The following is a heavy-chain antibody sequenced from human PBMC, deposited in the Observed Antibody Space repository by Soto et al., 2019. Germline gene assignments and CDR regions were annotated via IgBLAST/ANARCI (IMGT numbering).Heavy chain of an antibody. Sequence: PSETLSLTCTVSGGSISSSSYYWGWIRQPPGKGLEWIGSIYYSGSTYYNPSLKSRVTISVDTSKNQFSLKLSSVTAADTAVYYCSTTVTTFVNWFDPWGQGTLVTVSS. J-gene: IGHJ5*02. CDR1: GGSISSSSYY. V-gene: IGHV4-39*01. CDR3: STTVTTFVNWFDP. CDR2: IYYSGST. D-gene: IGHD4-17*01.